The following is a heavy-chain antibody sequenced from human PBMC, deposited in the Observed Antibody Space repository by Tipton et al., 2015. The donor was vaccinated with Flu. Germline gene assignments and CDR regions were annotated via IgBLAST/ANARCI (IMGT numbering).Heavy chain of an antibody. Sequence: LRLSCTVSGGSTSNYYWSWTRQPAGKGLEWIGRIFSSGSTNYNPSLESRVTMSIDTSKNQFSLTLRSVTAADTAVYYCGRGRLERKRACWFDPGGQGTLVTVS. CDR1: GGSTSNYY. D-gene: IGHD1-1*01. J-gene: IGHJ5*02. CDR3: GRGRLERKRACWFDP. V-gene: IGHV4-4*07. CDR2: IFSSGST.